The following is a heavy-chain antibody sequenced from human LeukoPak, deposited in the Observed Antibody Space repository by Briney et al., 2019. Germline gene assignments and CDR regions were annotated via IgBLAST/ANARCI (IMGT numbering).Heavy chain of an antibody. CDR3: AREKYSSSSDQNWFDP. J-gene: IGHJ5*02. V-gene: IGHV3-20*01. CDR1: GFTFDDYG. D-gene: IGHD6-6*01. Sequence: GGPLRLSCAASGFTFDDYGMSWVRQAPGKGLEWVSGINWNGGSTGYADSVKGRFTISRDNAKNSLYLQMNSLRAEDTALYHCAREKYSSSSDQNWFDPWGQGTLVTVSS. CDR2: INWNGGST.